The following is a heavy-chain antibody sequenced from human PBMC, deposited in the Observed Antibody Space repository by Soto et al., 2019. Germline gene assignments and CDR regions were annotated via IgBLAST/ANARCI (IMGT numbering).Heavy chain of an antibody. Sequence: EVQLVESGGVVVQPGGSLRLSCAASGFTFDDYTMHWVRQAPGKGLEWVSLISWDGGSTYYADSVKGRFTISRDNSKNSLYLQMNSMRTEDTALYYCAKDMGLAARRGYYYYYDGMDVWGQGTTVTVSS. CDR1: GFTFDDYT. CDR2: ISWDGGST. J-gene: IGHJ6*02. V-gene: IGHV3-43*01. CDR3: AKDMGLAARRGYYYYYDGMDV. D-gene: IGHD6-6*01.